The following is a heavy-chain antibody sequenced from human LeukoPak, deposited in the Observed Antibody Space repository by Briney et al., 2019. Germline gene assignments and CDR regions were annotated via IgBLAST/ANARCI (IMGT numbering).Heavy chain of an antibody. CDR2: IYYSGST. J-gene: IGHJ4*02. V-gene: IGHV4-39*01. CDR1: GGSISSNSYC. CDR3: ARQGVESYYGYYFDY. D-gene: IGHD1-26*01. Sequence: PSETLSLTCTVSGGSISSNSYCWVWIRQPPGKGLEWIGSIYYSGSTYYNPSLKSRVTISVDTSNNQFSLKLSSVTAADTAVYYCARQGVESYYGYYFDYWGQGTLVTVSS.